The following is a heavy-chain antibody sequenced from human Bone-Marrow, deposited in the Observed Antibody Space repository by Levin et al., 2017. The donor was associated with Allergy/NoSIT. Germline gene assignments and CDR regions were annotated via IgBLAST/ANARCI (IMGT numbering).Heavy chain of an antibody. V-gene: IGHV4-59*01. Sequence: SSETLSLTCTVSGASINPYYWSWIRQSPEKGLEWIGCISYSGNTYYNPSLKSRVTMSVDTSKSQFSLNLSSMTAADTAIYYCAKGYFDTTASSNYFDPWGRGVLVTVSS. J-gene: IGHJ5*02. CDR2: ISYSGNT. D-gene: IGHD3-22*01. CDR1: GASINPYY. CDR3: AKGYFDTTASSNYFDP.